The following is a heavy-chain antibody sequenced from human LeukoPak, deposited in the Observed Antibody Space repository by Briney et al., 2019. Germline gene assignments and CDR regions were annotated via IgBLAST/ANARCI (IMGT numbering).Heavy chain of an antibody. CDR2: ISNDSVDK. J-gene: IGHJ3*02. V-gene: IGHV3-11*04. D-gene: IGHD3-3*01. Sequence: KPGGSLRLSCVGSGFMFSDYYMSWIRQAPGKGLEWVSYISNDSVDKYYVDSVRGRFTISRDNAKKSMYLQMSGLRVEDTAVYYCARRDWVSGAVRAFDIWGQGTMATVSS. CDR3: ARRDWVSGAVRAFDI. CDR1: GFMFSDYY.